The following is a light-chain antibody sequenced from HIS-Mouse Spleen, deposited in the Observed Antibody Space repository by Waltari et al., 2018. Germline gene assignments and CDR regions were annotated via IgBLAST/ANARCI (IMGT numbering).Light chain of an antibody. Sequence: QPVLTQPPSASASLGASVTLTCTLSSAYSPYQVDSYHQQPGKGPRFVMRVGTGGMVGSKGDGIPDRFSVLGSGLNRYLTIKNIQEEDESDYHCGADHGSGSNFVWVFGGGTKLTVL. CDR3: GADHGSGSNFVWV. CDR1: SAYSPYQ. J-gene: IGLJ3*02. CDR2: VGTGGMVG. V-gene: IGLV9-49*01.